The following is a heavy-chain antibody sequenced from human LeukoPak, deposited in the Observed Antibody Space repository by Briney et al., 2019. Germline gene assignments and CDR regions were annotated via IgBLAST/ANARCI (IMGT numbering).Heavy chain of an antibody. V-gene: IGHV3-21*01. D-gene: IGHD3-22*01. Sequence: PGGSLRLSCAASGFTFSSYSMNWVRQPPGKGLEGVSSISSSSSYIYYADSVKGRFTISRDNAKNSLYLQMNSLRAEDTAVYYCARVRVNGDSSGSTGYWGQGTLVTVSS. J-gene: IGHJ4*02. CDR1: GFTFSSYS. CDR2: ISSSSSYI. CDR3: ARVRVNGDSSGSTGY.